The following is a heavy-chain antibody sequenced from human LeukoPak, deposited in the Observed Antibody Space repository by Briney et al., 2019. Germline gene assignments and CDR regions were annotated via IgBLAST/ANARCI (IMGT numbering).Heavy chain of an antibody. V-gene: IGHV4-4*02. D-gene: IGHD3-22*01. CDR3: ARGIRGLVVVVWDDAFDI. CDR2: IEDRGNT. J-gene: IGHJ3*02. CDR1: GGSISSNW. Sequence: SETLSLTCAVSGGSISSNWWSWVRQPPGKGLEWIGEIEDRGNTNYNPSLKSRVTISVDKSKNQFSLKLSSVTAADTAVYYCARGIRGLVVVVWDDAFDIWGQGTMVTVSS.